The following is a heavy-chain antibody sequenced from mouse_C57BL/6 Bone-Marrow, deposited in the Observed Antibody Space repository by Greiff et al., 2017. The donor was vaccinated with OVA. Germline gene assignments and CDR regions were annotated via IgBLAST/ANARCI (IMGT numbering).Heavy chain of an antibody. CDR1: GYTFTSYW. CDR3: ARVITTVVATYDD. Sequence: QVQLQQPGAELVKPGASVKMSCKASGYTFTSYWITWVKQRPGQGLEWIGDIYPGSGSTNYNEKFKSKATLTVDTSSSTAYMQLSSLTSEDSAVYYCARVITTVVATYDDWGKGTTLTVSS. J-gene: IGHJ2*01. D-gene: IGHD1-1*01. V-gene: IGHV1-55*01. CDR2: IYPGSGST.